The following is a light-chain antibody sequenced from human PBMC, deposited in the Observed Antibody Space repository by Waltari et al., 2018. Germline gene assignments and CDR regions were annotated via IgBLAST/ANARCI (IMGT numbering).Light chain of an antibody. CDR2: QDS. Sequence: SYELTQPPSVSVSPGQTASITCSGDKLGDKYACWYKQKPGQCPVLVIYQDSKRPSGIPERFSGSNAGNTATLISSGTQAMDEADSYCQAWDSSTVVFGGGTKLTVL. CDR1: KLGDKY. V-gene: IGLV3-1*01. CDR3: QAWDSSTVV. J-gene: IGLJ2*01.